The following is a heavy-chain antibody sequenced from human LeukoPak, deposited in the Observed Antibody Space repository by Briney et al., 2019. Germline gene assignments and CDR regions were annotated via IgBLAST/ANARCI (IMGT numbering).Heavy chain of an antibody. V-gene: IGHV7-4-1*02. J-gene: IGHJ4*02. CDR3: ARAEIGYCSDNTCSPDY. CDR2: INTNTGNP. CDR1: GYTFTSYA. Sequence: ASVKVSCKASGYTFTSYAMNWVRQAPGQGLEWMGWINTNTGNPTYAQGFTGRFVFSLDTSVSTAYLQISSLKAEDTAVYYCARAEIGYCSDNTCSPDYWGQGTLVTVSS. D-gene: IGHD2-15*01.